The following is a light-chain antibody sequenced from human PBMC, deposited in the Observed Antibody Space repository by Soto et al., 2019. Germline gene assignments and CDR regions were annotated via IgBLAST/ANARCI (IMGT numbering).Light chain of an antibody. J-gene: IGKJ1*01. CDR2: GAS. Sequence: EIVLTQSPGTLSLSPGERATLSCRASQSVSSNYLAWYQQKPGQAPRLLIYGASSRATVIPDRFSGSGSGTDFTLTINRLEPEDFAVYYCQEYGSSPSWTFGQGTKVEIK. V-gene: IGKV3-20*01. CDR1: QSVSSNY. CDR3: QEYGSSPSWT.